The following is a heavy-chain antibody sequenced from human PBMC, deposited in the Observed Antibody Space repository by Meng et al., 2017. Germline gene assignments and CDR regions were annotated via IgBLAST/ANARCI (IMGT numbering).Heavy chain of an antibody. CDR2: IYHSEST. D-gene: IGHD1-26*01. Sequence: SETLSPTCTLSGYSTSSGYSWGWIRQPPGKWLEGIGSIYHSESTYHNPSLRSRVTISVDTSKNQFYLKLSSVTDADPSVSYCARVQVGSGSYYGYYYGMDVWGQGTTVTVSS. J-gene: IGHJ6*02. CDR1: GYSTSSGYS. V-gene: IGHV4-38-2*02. CDR3: ARVQVGSGSYYGYYYGMDV.